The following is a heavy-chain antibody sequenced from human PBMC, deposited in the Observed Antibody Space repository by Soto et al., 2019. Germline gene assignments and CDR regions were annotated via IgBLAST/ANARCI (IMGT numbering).Heavy chain of an antibody. D-gene: IGHD6-13*01. V-gene: IGHV3-66*01. J-gene: IGHJ4*02. CDR2: IYSGGST. CDR3: ASLEKLPGYSSTQVDY. CDR1: GFTVSSNY. Sequence: EVQLVESGGGLVQPGGSLRLSCAASGFTVSSNYMSWVRQAPGKGLEWVSVIYSGGSTYYADSVKGRFTISRDNSKNTLYLQMNSLRAEDTAVYYCASLEKLPGYSSTQVDYWGQGTLVTVSS.